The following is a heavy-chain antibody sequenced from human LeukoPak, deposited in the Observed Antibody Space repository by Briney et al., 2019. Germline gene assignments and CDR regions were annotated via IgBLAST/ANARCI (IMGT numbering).Heavy chain of an antibody. J-gene: IGHJ4*02. CDR1: GFSFRSYG. Sequence: GGSLRLSCAASGFSFRSYGMHWVRQAPGKGLEWVAVISYDGSNKYYADSVKGRFTISRDNSKNTLYLQMNSLRAEDTAVYYCAKAKQWLAGGMDYWGQGTLVTVSS. V-gene: IGHV3-30*18. CDR3: AKAKQWLAGGMDY. D-gene: IGHD6-19*01. CDR2: ISYDGSNK.